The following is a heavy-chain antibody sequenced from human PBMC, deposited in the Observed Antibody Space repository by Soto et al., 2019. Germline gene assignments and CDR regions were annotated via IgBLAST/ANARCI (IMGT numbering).Heavy chain of an antibody. D-gene: IGHD6-19*01. CDR1: GFTVGNNY. Sequence: GGSLRLSCAASGFTVGNNYMSWVRQAPWKGLEWVSVIYSGGFTYYADSVKGRFTNSRDNSKNTLYLQMNSLRAEDTAIYYCARSPETSGWEAGCVDWGQGTLVTVSS. CDR3: ARSPETSGWEAGCVD. CDR2: IYSGGFT. V-gene: IGHV3-66*01. J-gene: IGHJ4*02.